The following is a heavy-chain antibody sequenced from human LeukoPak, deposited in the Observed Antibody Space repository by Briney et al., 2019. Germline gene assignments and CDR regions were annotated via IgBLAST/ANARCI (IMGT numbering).Heavy chain of an antibody. J-gene: IGHJ3*01. V-gene: IGHV1-46*01. CDR3: ARGNGALDAFDF. Sequence: ASVTVSCQASGYTFTSYYLHWVRQAPGQGLECMGIMTPSGGSTTYAQKFQGRVTMTRDTSTSTVYMELRSLRSEETAVFYCARGNGALDAFDFWGQGTMVIV. CDR2: MTPSGGST. D-gene: IGHD1-1*01. CDR1: GYTFTSYY.